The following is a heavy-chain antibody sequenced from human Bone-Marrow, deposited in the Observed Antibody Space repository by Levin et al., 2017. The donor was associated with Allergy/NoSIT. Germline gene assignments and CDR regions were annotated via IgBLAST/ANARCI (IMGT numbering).Heavy chain of an antibody. CDR2: IDWDDDK. V-gene: IGHV2-70*04. CDR3: VRNHTVVVTAWDVFDM. Sequence: SGPTLVKPTQTLTLTCSVSGFSLSPSGVRVSWIRQPPGKALEWLARIDWDDDKFYTTSLQTRLTISKNTSKNQVVLTLTNVDPVDTATYYCVRNHTVVVTAWDVFDMWGPGTTVTVSS. CDR1: GFSLSPSGVR. J-gene: IGHJ3*02. D-gene: IGHD2-21*02.